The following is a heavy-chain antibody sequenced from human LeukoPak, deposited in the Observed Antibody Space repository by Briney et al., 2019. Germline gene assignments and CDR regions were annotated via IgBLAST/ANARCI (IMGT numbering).Heavy chain of an antibody. CDR1: GFTVSSNY. D-gene: IGHD4-23*01. CDR2: IYSGSSST. CDR3: ARDLTTVVTPGY. J-gene: IGHJ4*02. V-gene: IGHV3-53*04. Sequence: GGSLRLSCAASGFTVSSNYMSWVRQAPGKGLEWVSVIYSGSSSTYYTDSVKGRFTISRHNSKNTLYLQMNSLRAEDTAVYYCARDLTTVVTPGYWGQGTLVTVSS.